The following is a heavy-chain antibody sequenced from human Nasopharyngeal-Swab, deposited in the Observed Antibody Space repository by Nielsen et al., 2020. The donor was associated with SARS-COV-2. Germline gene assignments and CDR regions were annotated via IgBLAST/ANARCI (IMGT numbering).Heavy chain of an antibody. CDR3: ASFSDHAFYYYGMDV. J-gene: IGHJ6*02. D-gene: IGHD3-16*01. CDR2: MNPNSGNA. Sequence: ASVKVSCKASGYTFTSSDINWVRQATGQRLEWMGWMNPNSGNAGYAQKFQGRVTMTTDTSTSTAYMELRSLRSDDTAVYYCASFSDHAFYYYGMDVWGQGTTVTVSS. V-gene: IGHV1-8*01. CDR1: GYTFTSSD.